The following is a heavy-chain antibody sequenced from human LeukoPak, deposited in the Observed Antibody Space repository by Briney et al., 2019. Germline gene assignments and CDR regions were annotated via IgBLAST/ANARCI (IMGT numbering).Heavy chain of an antibody. J-gene: IGHJ3*02. D-gene: IGHD1-26*01. CDR1: GFTFSTYS. CDR2: ISSSSSYI. CDR3: TRDNPYSESLAADDAFDI. Sequence: GGSLRLSCAASGFTFSTYSMHWVRQAPGKGLEWVSSISSSSSYIYYANSVKGRFTISTDNAKNSLYLQMNSLRAEDTAVYYCTRDNPYSESLAADDAFDIWGQGTMVTVSS. V-gene: IGHV3-21*01.